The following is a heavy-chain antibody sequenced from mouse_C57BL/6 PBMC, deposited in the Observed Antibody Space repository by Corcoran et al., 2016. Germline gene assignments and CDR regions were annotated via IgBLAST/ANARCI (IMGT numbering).Heavy chain of an antibody. CDR3: ARGPIYYYGSSYAGAMDY. CDR1: GYTFTDYY. J-gene: IGHJ4*01. D-gene: IGHD1-1*01. Sequence: QVQLKQSGAELVRPGASVKLSCKASGYTFTDYYINWVKQRPGQGLEWIARIYPGSGNTYYNEKFKGKATLTAEKSSSTAYMQLSSLTSEDSAVYFCARGPIYYYGSSYAGAMDYWGQGTSVTVSS. V-gene: IGHV1-76*01. CDR2: IYPGSGNT.